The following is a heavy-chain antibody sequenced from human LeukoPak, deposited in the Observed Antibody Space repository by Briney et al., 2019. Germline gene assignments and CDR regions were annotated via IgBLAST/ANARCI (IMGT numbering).Heavy chain of an antibody. V-gene: IGHV1-69*01. CDR1: GGTFSSYA. D-gene: IGHD6-19*01. J-gene: IGHJ4*02. Sequence: SVKVSCKASGGTFSSYAISWVRQAPGQGLEWMGGIIPVFGTANYAQKFQGRVTITADESTSTAYMELSSLRSEDTAVYYCARDLAVAGFLDYWGQGTLVTVSS. CDR2: IIPVFGTA. CDR3: ARDLAVAGFLDY.